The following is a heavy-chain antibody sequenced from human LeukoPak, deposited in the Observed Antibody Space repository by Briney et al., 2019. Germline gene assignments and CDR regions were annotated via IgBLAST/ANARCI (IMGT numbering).Heavy chain of an antibody. CDR1: GFTFSSYG. V-gene: IGHV3-30*18. CDR3: AKDLGSARGIVDY. J-gene: IGHJ4*02. Sequence: GGSLRLSCAASGFTFSSYGMHWVRQAPGKGLEWVAAISYDGSNKYYADSVKGRFTISRDNSKNTLYLQMNSLRAEDTAVYYCAKDLGSARGIVDYWGQGTLVTVSS. CDR2: ISYDGSNK. D-gene: IGHD6-13*01.